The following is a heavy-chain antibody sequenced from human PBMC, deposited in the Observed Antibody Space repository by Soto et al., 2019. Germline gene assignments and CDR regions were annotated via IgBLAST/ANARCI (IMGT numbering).Heavy chain of an antibody. CDR2: IRSKANSHAT. CDR3: HSLDGSGDNCPDY. CDR1: GFTFSGSA. V-gene: IGHV3-73*02. Sequence: EVQLVESGGGLVQPGGSLKLSCAGSGFTFSGSAVHWVRQASGKGLEWVGRIRSKANSHATTYAASVKGRFIISRDDSKNTAYLQMNSLKTEDAAVYYCHSLDGSGDNCPDYWGQGTLVTVSS. D-gene: IGHD3-22*01. J-gene: IGHJ4*02.